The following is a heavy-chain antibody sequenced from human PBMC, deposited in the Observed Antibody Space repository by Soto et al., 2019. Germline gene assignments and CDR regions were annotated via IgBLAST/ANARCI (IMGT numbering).Heavy chain of an antibody. V-gene: IGHV1-3*01. Sequence: ASVKVSCKASGYTFTSYAMHWVRQAPGQRLEWMGWINAGNGNTKYSQKFQGRVTITRDTSASTAYVELSSLRSEDTAVYYCAGDIPSYVSSGFDYWGHGTLVTVSS. J-gene: IGHJ4*01. D-gene: IGHD3-22*01. CDR1: GYTFTSYA. CDR3: AGDIPSYVSSGFDY. CDR2: INAGNGNT.